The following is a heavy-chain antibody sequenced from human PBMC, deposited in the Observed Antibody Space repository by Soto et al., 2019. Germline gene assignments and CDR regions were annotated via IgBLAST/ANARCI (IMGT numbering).Heavy chain of an antibody. Sequence: GGSLRLSCAASGFTFSSYSMNWVRQAPGKGLEWVSSISSSSSYIYYADSVKGRFTISRDNAKNSLYLQMNSLRAEDTAVYYCARGGPAAGLPYYYYGMDVWGQGTTVTVSS. V-gene: IGHV3-21*01. CDR2: ISSSSSYI. CDR3: ARGGPAAGLPYYYYGMDV. D-gene: IGHD6-13*01. CDR1: GFTFSSYS. J-gene: IGHJ6*02.